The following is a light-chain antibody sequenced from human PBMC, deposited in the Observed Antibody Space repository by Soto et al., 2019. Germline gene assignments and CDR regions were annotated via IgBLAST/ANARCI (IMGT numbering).Light chain of an antibody. CDR2: DVT. V-gene: IGLV2-14*03. CDR1: SSDVGGYNY. J-gene: IGLJ3*02. CDR3: SSYTSSTTLV. Sequence: QSALTQPASVSGSPGQSITISCTGTSSDVGGYNYVSWYQQHPGTAPKLMIYDVTNRPSGVSDRLSGSKSGNTASLTISGLQADDEADYYCSSYTSSTTLVFGGGTKLTVL.